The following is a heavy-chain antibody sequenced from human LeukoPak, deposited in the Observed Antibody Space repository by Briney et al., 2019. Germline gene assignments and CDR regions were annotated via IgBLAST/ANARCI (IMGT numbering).Heavy chain of an antibody. CDR1: GFTFSSYA. CDR3: AKVETAAAATLRGFDY. Sequence: GGSLRLSCAASGFTFSSYAMSWVRQAPGKGLEWLSCIGGSGGSTYYADSVKGRFTISRDNSKNTLYLQMNSLRAEDTAVYYCAKVETAAAATLRGFDYWGQGTLVTVSS. CDR2: IGGSGGST. V-gene: IGHV3-23*01. D-gene: IGHD6-13*01. J-gene: IGHJ4*02.